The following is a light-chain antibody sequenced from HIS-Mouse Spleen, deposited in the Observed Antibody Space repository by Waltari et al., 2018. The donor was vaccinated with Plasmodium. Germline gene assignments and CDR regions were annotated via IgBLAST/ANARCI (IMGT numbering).Light chain of an antibody. CDR1: SSNIRAGYD. V-gene: IGLV1-40*01. CDR2: GNS. CDR3: QSYDSSLSGSGV. Sequence: QSVLTQPPSLSGAPGQRATIPCTGSSSNIRAGYDVHWYQQLPGTAPKLPIYGNSNRPSGFPDRFSGSKSGTSASLAITGLQAEDEADYYCQSYDSSLSGSGVFGGGTKLTVL. J-gene: IGLJ3*02.